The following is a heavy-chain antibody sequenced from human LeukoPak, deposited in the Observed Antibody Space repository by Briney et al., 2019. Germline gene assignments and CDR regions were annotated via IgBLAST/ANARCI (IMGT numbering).Heavy chain of an antibody. CDR2: IYYSGST. Sequence: SETLSLTCTVSGGSISSSSYYWGWIRQPPGKGLEWIGSIYYSGSTYYNPSLKSRVTISVDTSKNQFSLKLSSVTAADTAVFYCARHTGGFFRSGYDYWGQGTLVTVSS. D-gene: IGHD3-3*01. CDR1: GGSISSSSYY. V-gene: IGHV4-39*01. J-gene: IGHJ4*02. CDR3: ARHTGGFFRSGYDY.